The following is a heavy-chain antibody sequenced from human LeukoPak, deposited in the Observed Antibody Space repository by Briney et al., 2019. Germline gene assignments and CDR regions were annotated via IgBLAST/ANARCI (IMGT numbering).Heavy chain of an antibody. CDR2: LNQDGSIQ. CDR1: GFTFSHYW. J-gene: IGHJ4*02. V-gene: IGHV3-7*01. CDR3: VRDGGVSGYDLLDY. Sequence: GGSLRLSCVASGFTFSHYWMTWYRQAPGKGLEWVANLNQDGSIQAYGDSVRGRFTISRDNAKNSLSLQMNSLRAEDTAVYYCVRDGGVSGYDLLDYWGQGTLVTVSS. D-gene: IGHD5-12*01.